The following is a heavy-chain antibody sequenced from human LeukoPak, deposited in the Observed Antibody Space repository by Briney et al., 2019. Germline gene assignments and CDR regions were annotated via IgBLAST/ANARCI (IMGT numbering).Heavy chain of an antibody. CDR1: GYSFTSYW. V-gene: IGHV5-51*01. D-gene: IGHD3-10*01. J-gene: IGHJ5*02. CDR2: IYPGDSDT. CDR3: ARRGIGQTITSNWFDP. Sequence: GESLKISCKGSGYSFTSYWIGWVRQMPGKGLEWMGIIYPGDSDTRYSPSFQGQVTISADKSINTAYLQWSSLKASDNAIYYCARRGIGQTITSNWFDPWGQGTLVTVSS.